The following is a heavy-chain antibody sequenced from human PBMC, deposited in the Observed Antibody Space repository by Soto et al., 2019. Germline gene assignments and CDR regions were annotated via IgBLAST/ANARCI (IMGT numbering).Heavy chain of an antibody. Sequence: ASVKVSCKASGYTFTSYYMHWVRQAPGQGLEWMGIINPSGGSTSYAQKFQGRVTMTRDRSTSTVYMELSSLRSEDTAVYYCARDQITRTSCPYWGAHFESRYCRGYGMDVWGQGTTVTVSS. V-gene: IGHV1-46*01. CDR2: INPSGGST. CDR3: ARDQITRTSCPYWGAHFESRYCRGYGMDV. J-gene: IGHJ6*02. CDR1: GYTFTSYY. D-gene: IGHD2-2*01.